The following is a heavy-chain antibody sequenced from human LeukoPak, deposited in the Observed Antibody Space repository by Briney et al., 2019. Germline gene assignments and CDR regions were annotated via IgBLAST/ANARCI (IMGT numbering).Heavy chain of an antibody. V-gene: IGHV4-61*02. D-gene: IGHD4-11*01. CDR3: ARIRPTSAATFDY. Sequence: SQTLSLTCTVSGGSISSGSYYWSWIRQPAGKGLEWIGRIYTSGSTNYNPSLKSRVTISVDTSKNQFSLKLSSVTAADTAVYYCARIRPTSAATFDYWGQGTLVTVSS. J-gene: IGHJ4*02. CDR1: GGSISSGSYY. CDR2: IYTSGST.